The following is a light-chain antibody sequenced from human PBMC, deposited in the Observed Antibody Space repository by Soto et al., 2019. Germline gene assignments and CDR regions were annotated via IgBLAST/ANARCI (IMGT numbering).Light chain of an antibody. Sequence: DLPMTQSPSTLSASVGDRVTITCRASQSISSWLAWYQQKPGKAPKLLIYKASSLESGVPSRFSGSGSGTEFTLTISSLQPDDFATYYCQQYNSYSPPLTFGGGTKVEIK. J-gene: IGKJ4*01. CDR3: QQYNSYSPPLT. V-gene: IGKV1-5*03. CDR2: KAS. CDR1: QSISSW.